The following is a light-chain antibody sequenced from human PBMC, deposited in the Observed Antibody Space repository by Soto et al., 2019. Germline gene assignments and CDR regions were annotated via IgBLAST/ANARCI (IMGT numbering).Light chain of an antibody. V-gene: IGKV4-1*01. CDR1: QSVLYRSTNKNY. CDR2: WAS. CDR3: QQYYSTPWT. J-gene: IGKJ1*01. Sequence: DIVMTQSPDSLAVSLGERATINCKSSQSVLYRSTNKNYLAWYQHKPGQPPKLLIYWASTRESGVPDRFSGSGSGTDFTLTISSLQAEDVAVYYCQQYYSTPWTFGQGTNVHIK.